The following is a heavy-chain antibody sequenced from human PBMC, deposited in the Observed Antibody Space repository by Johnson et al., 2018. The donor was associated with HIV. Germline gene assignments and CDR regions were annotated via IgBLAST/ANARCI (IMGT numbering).Heavy chain of an antibody. Sequence: EQLVESGGGLIQPGGSLRLSCAASVFTVSSNYMGWVRQAPGKGLEWVSVIYSGGSTYYADSVKGRFTISRDNSKNTLYLQMNSLRAEDTAVYYCARESGGYYDSSAREAFDIWGQGTMVTVSS. V-gene: IGHV3-66*03. D-gene: IGHD3-22*01. J-gene: IGHJ3*02. CDR3: ARESGGYYDSSAREAFDI. CDR1: VFTVSSNY. CDR2: IYSGGST.